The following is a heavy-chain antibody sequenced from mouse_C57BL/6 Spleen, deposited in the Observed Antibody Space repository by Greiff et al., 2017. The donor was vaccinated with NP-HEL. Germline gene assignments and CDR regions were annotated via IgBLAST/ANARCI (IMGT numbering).Heavy chain of an antibody. V-gene: IGHV1-69*01. CDR3: ARSENYGSSSVDY. Sequence: QVQLQQPGAELVMPGASVKLSCKASGYTFTSYWMHWVKQRPGQGLEWIGEIDPSDSYTNYNQKFKGKSTLTVDKSSSTAYMQLSSLTSEDSAVYYSARSENYGSSSVDYWGQGTTLTVSS. CDR2: IDPSDSYT. D-gene: IGHD1-1*01. J-gene: IGHJ2*01. CDR1: GYTFTSYW.